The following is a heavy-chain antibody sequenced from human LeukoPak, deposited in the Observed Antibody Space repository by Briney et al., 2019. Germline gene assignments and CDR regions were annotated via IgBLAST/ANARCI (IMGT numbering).Heavy chain of an antibody. CDR2: VYHTGVT. J-gene: IGHJ4*02. CDR3: AKEDYGDFTNEPDY. D-gene: IGHD4-17*01. V-gene: IGHV4-38-2*02. CDR1: GFSMTSGCY. Sequence: SEALSLTCTVSGFSMTSGCYWVWFRQPPGKGLEWIGSVYHTGVTFYSPSLTSRVTISVDTSKNQISLKLTSVTAADTAVYYCAKEDYGDFTNEPDYWGQGTLVTVSS.